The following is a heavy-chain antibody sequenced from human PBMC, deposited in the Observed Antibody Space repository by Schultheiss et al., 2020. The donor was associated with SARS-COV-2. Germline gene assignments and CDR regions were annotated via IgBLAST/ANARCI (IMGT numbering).Heavy chain of an antibody. CDR2: ISSSSRYI. V-gene: IGHV3-21*01. CDR3: ARDCSSSSGCFDC. Sequence: GGSLRLSCADSGFTFSSYSMNWVRQAPGKGLEWVSSISSSSRYIYYADSLKGRFTISRDNAKNSLFLQMNSLRAEDTAVYYCARDCSSSSGCFDCWGQGTLVTV. CDR1: GFTFSSYS. D-gene: IGHD6-6*01. J-gene: IGHJ4*02.